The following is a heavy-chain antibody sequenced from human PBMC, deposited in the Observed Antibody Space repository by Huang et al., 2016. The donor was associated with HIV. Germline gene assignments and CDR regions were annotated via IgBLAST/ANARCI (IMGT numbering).Heavy chain of an antibody. CDR2: IYPSGIT. CDR3: ARSYAGTIWDSGRDYFDY. D-gene: IGHD1-26*01. CDR1: GGSRSSGNYY. J-gene: IGHJ4*02. Sequence: QVRLRESGPGLVKPSQTLSLTCTVSGGSRSSGNYYWTWIRQPAGKGVEWIVHIYPSGITNYSPSLKSRVSISLDTSKNQFSLRLRSVTAADTAVYYCARSYAGTIWDSGRDYFDYWGQGILVTVSS. V-gene: IGHV4-61*09.